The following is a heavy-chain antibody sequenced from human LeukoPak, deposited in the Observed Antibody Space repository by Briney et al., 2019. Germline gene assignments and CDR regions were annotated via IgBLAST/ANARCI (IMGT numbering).Heavy chain of an antibody. Sequence: SETLSLTCTVSGGSISDSSYYWGWIRQPPGKGLEWIASIYYSGSANYKPSLKSRVTISVDTSKNQFSLKLTSLTAADTAMYYCARDRRGAINWFDPWGQGTLVTVSS. CDR3: ARDRRGAINWFDP. CDR1: GGSISDSSYY. CDR2: IYYSGSA. J-gene: IGHJ5*02. V-gene: IGHV4-39*07.